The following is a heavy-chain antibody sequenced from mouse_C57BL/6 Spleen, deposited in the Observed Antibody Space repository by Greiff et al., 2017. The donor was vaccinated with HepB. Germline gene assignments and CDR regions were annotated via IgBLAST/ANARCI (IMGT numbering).Heavy chain of an antibody. D-gene: IGHD1-1*01. J-gene: IGHJ4*01. CDR1: GYTFTDHT. CDR2: IYPRDGST. V-gene: IGHV1-78*01. Sequence: QVQLQQSDAELVKPGASVKISCKVSGYTFTDHTIHWMKQRPEQGLEWIGYIYPRDGSTKYNEKFKGKATLTADKSSSTAYMQLNSLTSEDSAVYFCARGYYGSSYSYAMDYWGQGTSVTVSS. CDR3: ARGYYGSSYSYAMDY.